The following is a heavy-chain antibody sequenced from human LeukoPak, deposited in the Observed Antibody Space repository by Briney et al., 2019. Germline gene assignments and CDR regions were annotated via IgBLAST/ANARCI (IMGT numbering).Heavy chain of an antibody. Sequence: GGSLRLSCAASGFTVSSNYMSWVRQAPGKGLEWVSVIYSGGSTYYADSVKGRFTISSDDSKNTLYLQMNSLRAEDTAVYYCARDAQWLARYYYYGMDVWGQGTTVTVSS. CDR1: GFTVSSNY. CDR2: IYSGGST. J-gene: IGHJ6*02. CDR3: ARDAQWLARYYYYGMDV. D-gene: IGHD6-19*01. V-gene: IGHV3-66*01.